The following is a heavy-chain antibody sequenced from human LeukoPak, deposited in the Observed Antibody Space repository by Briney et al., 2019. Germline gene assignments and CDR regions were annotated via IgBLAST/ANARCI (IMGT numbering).Heavy chain of an antibody. CDR3: ARGAVPVFYYYMDV. CDR1: GYTFTGYY. J-gene: IGHJ6*03. D-gene: IGHD2-2*01. CDR2: INPNSGGT. V-gene: IGHV1-2*02. Sequence: WASVKVSCKASGYTFTGYYMHWVRQAPGQGLEWMGWINPNSGGTNYAQKFQGRVTMTRDTSISTAYMELSRLRSDDTAVYYCARGAVPVFYYYMDVWGKGTTVTVSS.